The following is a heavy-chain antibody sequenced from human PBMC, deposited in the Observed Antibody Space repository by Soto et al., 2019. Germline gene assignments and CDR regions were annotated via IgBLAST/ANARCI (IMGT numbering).Heavy chain of an antibody. V-gene: IGHV4-4*02. CDR2: IYRTGGT. D-gene: IGHD5-12*01. CDR1: W. CDR3: SSRDQLNIGYY. J-gene: IGHJ4*02. Sequence: WLAWGRQPPGKGPEWIGEIYRTGGTNYNPSLKSRVTISLDKSEHQFSLKVNSRNAADTAVYYCSSRDQLNIGYYCSQGTSVIGSA.